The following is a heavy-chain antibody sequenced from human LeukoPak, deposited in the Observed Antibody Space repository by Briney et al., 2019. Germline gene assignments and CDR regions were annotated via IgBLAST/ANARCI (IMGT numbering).Heavy chain of an antibody. J-gene: IGHJ3*02. Sequence: GASVKVSCKASGYTFTGYYMHWVRQAPGQGLEWMGRINPNSGGTNYAQKFQGRVTMTRDTSISTAYMELSRLRSDDTAVYYCARAYDSSGYAFDIWGLGTMVTVSS. CDR2: INPNSGGT. D-gene: IGHD3-22*01. CDR3: ARAYDSSGYAFDI. CDR1: GYTFTGYY. V-gene: IGHV1-2*06.